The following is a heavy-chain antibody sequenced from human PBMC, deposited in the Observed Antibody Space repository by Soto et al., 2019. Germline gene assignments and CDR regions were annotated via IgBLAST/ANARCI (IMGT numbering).Heavy chain of an antibody. J-gene: IGHJ5*02. CDR1: GFSLRTSGVG. CDR3: AKSGSSGWYGWFDP. D-gene: IGHD6-19*01. CDR2: IYWNDDK. Sequence: QITLKESGPTLVKPTQTLTLTCIFSGFSLRTSGVGVGWIRQPPGKALEWLGFIYWNDDKRYSPSLKSRLTITKDTSINQVVLTMTNMDPVDTATYYCAKSGSSGWYGWFDPWGQGTLVTVSS. V-gene: IGHV2-5*01.